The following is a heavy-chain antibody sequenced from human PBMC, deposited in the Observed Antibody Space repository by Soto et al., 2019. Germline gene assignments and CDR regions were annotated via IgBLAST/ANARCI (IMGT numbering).Heavy chain of an antibody. CDR1: EFTFNRHA. CDR2: ISHDRRIK. D-gene: IGHD2-8*01. CDR3: ARVSGHVYATLHGPFDY. V-gene: IGHV3-30*04. J-gene: IGHJ4*02. Sequence: QVQLVESGGGVVQPGRSLRLSCAASEFTFNRHAMHWVRQAPGKGLEWVAVISHDRRIKYYADSVKGRFTISRDNSMNTLDLQMNSLRAEDTAIYFCARVSGHVYATLHGPFDYWGQGTLVTVSS.